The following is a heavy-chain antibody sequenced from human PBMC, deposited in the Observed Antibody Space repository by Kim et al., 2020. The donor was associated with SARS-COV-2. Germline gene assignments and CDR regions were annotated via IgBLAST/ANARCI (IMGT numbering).Heavy chain of an antibody. CDR3: ARRLSNTSGSASHYCDL. Sequence: SETLSLTCAVYGGSFSGFYWSWIRQPPGRGLEWIGEINHSGRTNYNPSLKSRVTISVDTSKNQFSLKLTSVTAADTAVYYFARRLSNTSGSASHYCDLWG. CDR1: GGSFSGFY. CDR2: INHSGRT. V-gene: IGHV4-34*01. D-gene: IGHD3-10*01. J-gene: IGHJ2*01.